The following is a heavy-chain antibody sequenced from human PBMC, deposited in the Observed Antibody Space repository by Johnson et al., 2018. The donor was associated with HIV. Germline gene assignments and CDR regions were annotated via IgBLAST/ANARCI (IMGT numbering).Heavy chain of an antibody. CDR2: IRTDGSST. Sequence: QVQLVESGGGLVTPGGSVKLSCQGSGFTFSDYYMTWIRQAPGKGLEWVSYIRTDGSSTYYADAVKGRFTFVRDNAKNSVYLQMTSLRVEDTAVYYCARGGGSDWYNAFELWGRGTMVTVSS. CDR3: ARGGGSDWYNAFEL. J-gene: IGHJ3*01. D-gene: IGHD6-19*01. V-gene: IGHV3-11*04. CDR1: GFTFSDYY.